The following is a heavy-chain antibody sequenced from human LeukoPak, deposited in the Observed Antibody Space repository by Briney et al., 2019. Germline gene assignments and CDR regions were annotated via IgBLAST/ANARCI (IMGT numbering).Heavy chain of an antibody. CDR3: ARDRGYSSSWYVYYYYMDV. CDR1: GFTFSSYG. J-gene: IGHJ6*03. V-gene: IGHV3-74*01. CDR2: INSDGSST. Sequence: PGGSLRLSCAASGFTFSSYGMTWVRQAPGKGLEWVSRINSDGSSTSYADSVKGRFTISRDNAKNTLYLQMNSLRAEDTAVYYCARDRGYSSSWYVYYYYMDVWGKGTTVTISS. D-gene: IGHD6-13*01.